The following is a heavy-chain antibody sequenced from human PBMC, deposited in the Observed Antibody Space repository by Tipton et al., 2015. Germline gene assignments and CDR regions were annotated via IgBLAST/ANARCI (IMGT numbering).Heavy chain of an antibody. CDR3: ARELRYFDMGGYYYGMDV. V-gene: IGHV3-48*04. Sequence: GSLRLSCAASGFTFSSYSMNWVRQAPGKGLEWVSYISTSGSTIYYADSVKGRFTISRDNAKNSLYLHMNSLRAEDTAVYYCARELRYFDMGGYYYGMDVWGQGTTVTVSS. D-gene: IGHD3-9*01. CDR2: ISTSGSTI. J-gene: IGHJ6*02. CDR1: GFTFSSYS.